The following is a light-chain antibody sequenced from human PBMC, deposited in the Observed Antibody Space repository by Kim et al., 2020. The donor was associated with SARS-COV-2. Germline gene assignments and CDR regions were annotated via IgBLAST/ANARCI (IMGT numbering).Light chain of an antibody. Sequence: QSVLTQPPSASGTPGQRVTISCSGSSSNIGSNTVNWYQQLPGTAPKLLIYSNNQRPSGVPDRFSGSKSGTSASLAISELQSEDEADYYCAAWDDSLRVFGTGTKVTVL. CDR2: SNN. CDR1: SSNIGSNT. CDR3: AAWDDSLRV. V-gene: IGLV1-44*01. J-gene: IGLJ1*01.